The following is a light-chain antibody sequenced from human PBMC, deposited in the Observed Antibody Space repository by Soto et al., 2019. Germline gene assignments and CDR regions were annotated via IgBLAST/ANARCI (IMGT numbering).Light chain of an antibody. V-gene: IGKV1-5*01. CDR3: QQYNSYSPDT. J-gene: IGKJ3*01. Sequence: IQMTQSPSSLSASVGDRVTISCRASQGISNWLAWYQQKPGKAPKLLIYDASSLESGVPSRFSGSGSGTEFTLTISSLQPDDFATYYCQQYNSYSPDTFGPGTKVDIK. CDR2: DAS. CDR1: QGISNW.